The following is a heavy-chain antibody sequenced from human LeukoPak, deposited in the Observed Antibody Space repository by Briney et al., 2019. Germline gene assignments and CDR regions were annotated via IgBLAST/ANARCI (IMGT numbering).Heavy chain of an antibody. V-gene: IGHV4-39*01. J-gene: IGHJ4*02. Sequence: RPSETLSLTCTVSGGSISSSSYYWGWIRQPPGKGLEWIGSIYYSGSTYYNPSLKSRVTISVDTSKNQFSLKLSSVTAADTAVYYCARSIRLEYYFDYWGQGTLVTVSS. D-gene: IGHD2-21*01. CDR1: GGSISSSSYY. CDR3: ARSIRLEYYFDY. CDR2: IYYSGST.